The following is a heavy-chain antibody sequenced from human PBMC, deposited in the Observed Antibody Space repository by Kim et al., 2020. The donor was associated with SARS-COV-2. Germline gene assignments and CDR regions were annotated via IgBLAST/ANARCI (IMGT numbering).Heavy chain of an antibody. Sequence: GGSLRLSCEASGFTFGDYVMDWVRQAPGKGLELVSGISWNGNNIAYADSVKGRFTISRDNAKNSLYLQMNSLRPEDTALYYCAKGNAGYTSGWYGHWGQGTLVTVSS. V-gene: IGHV3-9*01. J-gene: IGHJ4*02. CDR1: GFTFGDYV. CDR3: AKGNAGYTSGWYGH. D-gene: IGHD6-19*01. CDR2: ISWNGNNI.